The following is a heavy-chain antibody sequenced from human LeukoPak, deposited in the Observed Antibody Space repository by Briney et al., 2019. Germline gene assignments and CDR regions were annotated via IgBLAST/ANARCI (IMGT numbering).Heavy chain of an antibody. J-gene: IGHJ4*02. D-gene: IGHD5-12*01. CDR1: GFTFRNYG. CDR2: ISYDGSNK. V-gene: IGHV3-30*18. CDR3: ANSGYYSLDS. Sequence: GGSLRLSCAASGFTFRNYGMHWVRQAPGKGLEWVAVISYDGSNKYYADSVKGRFTISRDNSKRTLFLQTDSLRGEDTAVYYCANSGYYSLDSWGQGTLVTVSS.